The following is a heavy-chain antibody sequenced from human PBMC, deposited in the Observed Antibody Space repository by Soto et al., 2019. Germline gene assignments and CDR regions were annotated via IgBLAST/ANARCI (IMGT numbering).Heavy chain of an antibody. CDR2: ISHIGSV. D-gene: IGHD6-19*01. J-gene: IGHJ4*02. Sequence: QVLLQESGPGLVQPSGTLSLSCAVSGVSISSKYYWGWVRQSPGKGLEWLGDISHIGSVNYSPSLMCRVTISMYRSENQFSLKLNSVNAADTAVYYCVRSFGWYAIDYWGQGTLVIVSS. V-gene: IGHV4-4*02. CDR3: VRSFGWYAIDY. CDR1: GVSISSKYY.